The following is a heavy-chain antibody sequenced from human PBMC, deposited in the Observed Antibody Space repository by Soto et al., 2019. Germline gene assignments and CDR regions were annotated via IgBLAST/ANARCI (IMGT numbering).Heavy chain of an antibody. CDR2: IYYSGST. D-gene: IGHD5-12*01. CDR1: GGSISSYY. CDR3: ARMGGYDYDTSDTWFDP. J-gene: IGHJ5*02. Sequence: SETLSLTCTVSGGSISSYYWSWIRQPPGKGLEWIGYIYYSGSTNYNPSLKSRVTISVDTSKNQFSLKLSSVTAADTAVYYCARMGGYDYDTSDTWFDPWGQGTLVTVSS. V-gene: IGHV4-59*08.